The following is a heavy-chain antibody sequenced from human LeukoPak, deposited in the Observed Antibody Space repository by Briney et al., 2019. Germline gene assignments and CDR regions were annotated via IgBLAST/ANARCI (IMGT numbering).Heavy chain of an antibody. V-gene: IGHV3-23*01. J-gene: IGHJ4*02. CDR1: GFTFSSYA. CDR2: ISASNGNT. CDR3: ARGDGYNFFDY. Sequence: GGSLRLSCAGSGFTFSSYAMTWVRQAPGKGLKWVSGISASNGNTYHADSVKGRFTISRDNSENTLYLQMKSLRAEDTAVYYCARGDGYNFFDYWGQGTLVTVSS. D-gene: IGHD5-24*01.